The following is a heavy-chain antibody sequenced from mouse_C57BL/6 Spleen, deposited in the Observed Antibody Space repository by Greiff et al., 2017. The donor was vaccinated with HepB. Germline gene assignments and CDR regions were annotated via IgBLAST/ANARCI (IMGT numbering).Heavy chain of an antibody. Sequence: EVQLVESEGGLVQPGSSMKLSCTASGFTFSDYYMAWVRQVPEKGLEWVANINYDGSSTYYLDSLKSRFIISRDNAKNILYLQMSSLKSEDTATYYCARDRLRSYAMDYWGQGTSVTVSS. CDR3: ARDRLRSYAMDY. CDR2: INYDGSST. J-gene: IGHJ4*01. V-gene: IGHV5-16*01. D-gene: IGHD1-2*01. CDR1: GFTFSDYY.